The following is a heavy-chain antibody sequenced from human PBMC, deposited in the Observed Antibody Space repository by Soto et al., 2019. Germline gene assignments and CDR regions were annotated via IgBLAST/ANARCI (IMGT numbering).Heavy chain of an antibody. Sequence: LSLTCTFSDDSITTYFWTWIRKPPGKGLEWIGCVYHSGSTNYSPYLKRRVSISVDTSKNQFSLRPTSVTAADTAVYYCARTYSSSYSRYPVYYGMDVWGQGNTVT. CDR2: VYHSGST. CDR1: DDSITTYF. V-gene: IGHV4-59*01. CDR3: ARTYSSSYSRYPVYYGMDV. D-gene: IGHD3-22*01. J-gene: IGHJ6*02.